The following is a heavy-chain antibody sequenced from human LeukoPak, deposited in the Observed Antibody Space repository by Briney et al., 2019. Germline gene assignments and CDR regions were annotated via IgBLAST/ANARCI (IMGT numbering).Heavy chain of an antibody. V-gene: IGHV4-59*01. CDR1: GGSISSYY. J-gene: IGHJ4*02. CDR2: IYYSVST. Sequence: SETLSLTCTVSGGSISSYYWSWIRQPPGKGLEWIGYIYYSVSTNYNPSLRSRVTISVDTSRKQFSLRLTSVTAADTAVYFCARGDSSGYYPNAFYWGQGTLVTVSS. D-gene: IGHD3-22*01. CDR3: ARGDSSGYYPNAFY.